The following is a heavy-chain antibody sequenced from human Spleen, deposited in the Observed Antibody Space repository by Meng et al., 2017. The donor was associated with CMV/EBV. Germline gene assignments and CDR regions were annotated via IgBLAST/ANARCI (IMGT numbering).Heavy chain of an antibody. CDR3: ARDDGDNYYYAMDV. CDR2: INPNSGGT. CDR1: GYIFTGYY. Sequence: ASVQVSCKASGYIFTGYYLHWVRQAPGQGLEWMGWINPNSGGTNSAQKFQGRVTMTTDTSVTTDYMELSSLRSDDTPIYYCARDDGDNYYYAMDVWGQGTTVTVSS. V-gene: IGHV1-2*02. J-gene: IGHJ6*02. D-gene: IGHD4-17*01.